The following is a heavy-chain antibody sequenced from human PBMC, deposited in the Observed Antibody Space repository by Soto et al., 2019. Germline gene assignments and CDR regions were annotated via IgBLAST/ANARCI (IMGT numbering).Heavy chain of an antibody. V-gene: IGHV3-9*01. CDR3: AKDRASGSSWRNLFDY. D-gene: IGHD6-13*01. CDR1: GFTFDDYA. Sequence: GGSLRLSCAASGFTFDDYAMHWVRQAPGKGLEWVSGISWNSGSIGYADSVKGRFTISRDNAKNSLYLQMNSLRAEDTALYYCAKDRASGSSWRNLFDYWGQGTLVTVSS. J-gene: IGHJ4*02. CDR2: ISWNSGSI.